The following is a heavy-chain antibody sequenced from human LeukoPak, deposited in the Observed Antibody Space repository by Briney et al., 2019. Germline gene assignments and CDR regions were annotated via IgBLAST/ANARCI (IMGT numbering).Heavy chain of an antibody. V-gene: IGHV3-30*18. CDR2: ISYDGTNK. Sequence: GGSPRLSCAASGLTFSNYGMHWVRQAPGKGLDWVAIISYDGTNKYYADSVKGRFTISRDNSKNTLYLQMNSLRAEDTAVYYCAKGIDSSGYWADYWGQGTLVTVSS. J-gene: IGHJ4*02. D-gene: IGHD3-22*01. CDR1: GLTFSNYG. CDR3: AKGIDSSGYWADY.